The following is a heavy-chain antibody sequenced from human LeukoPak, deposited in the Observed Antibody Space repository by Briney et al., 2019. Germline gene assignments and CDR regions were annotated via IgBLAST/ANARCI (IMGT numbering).Heavy chain of an antibody. V-gene: IGHV4-34*01. J-gene: IGHJ4*02. CDR1: GGSFSGYY. CDR2: INHSGST. Sequence: SETLSLTCAVYGGSFSGYYWSWIRQPPGKGLEWIGEINHSGSTNYNPSLKSRVTISVDTSKNQFSLRLSSVTAADTAVYYCARGRSFPREWLVRRFDYWGQGTLVTVSS. D-gene: IGHD6-19*01. CDR3: ARGRSFPREWLVRRFDY.